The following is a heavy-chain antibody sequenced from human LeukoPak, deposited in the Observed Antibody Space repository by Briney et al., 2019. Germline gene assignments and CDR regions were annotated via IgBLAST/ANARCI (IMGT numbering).Heavy chain of an antibody. Sequence: GGSLRLSCAASGFTFSSYWMHWVRQAPGKGLVWVSRINSDGSSTSYADSVKGRFAISRDNSKNTLYLQMNSLRAEDTAVYYCVQEGPRGLAFDIWGQGTKVTVSS. CDR2: INSDGSST. CDR1: GFTFSSYW. J-gene: IGHJ3*02. CDR3: VQEGPRGLAFDI. V-gene: IGHV3-74*01.